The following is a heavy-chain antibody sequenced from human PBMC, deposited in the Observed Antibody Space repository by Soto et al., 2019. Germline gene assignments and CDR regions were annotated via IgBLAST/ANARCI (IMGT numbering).Heavy chain of an antibody. CDR1: GFTFSTYW. CDR3: ARLRRGIFSSLLYCNHCDRKSV. D-gene: IGHD3-3*01. J-gene: IGHJ6*02. CDR2: IKQDGREK. Sequence: PGGSLRLSCAASGFTFSTYWMNWVRQAPGKGLEWVANIKQDGREKYYVDSVKGRFTISRDNAKNSLYLQMNSLRAEDTAVYYCARLRRGIFSSLLYCNHCDRKSVSGQGPTVSASS. V-gene: IGHV3-7*04.